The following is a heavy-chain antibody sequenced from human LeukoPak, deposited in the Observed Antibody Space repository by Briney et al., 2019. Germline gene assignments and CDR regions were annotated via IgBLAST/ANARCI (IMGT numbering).Heavy chain of an antibody. CDR2: IYYSGST. V-gene: IGHV4-59*01. J-gene: IGHJ3*02. D-gene: IGHD3-22*01. CDR3: ARGKTYYDISKDAFDI. CDR1: SGSISSYY. Sequence: SETLSLTCTVSSGSISSYYWSWIRQPPGKGLEWIGYIYYSGSTNYNPSLKSRVTISVDTSKDQFSLKLSSVTAADTAVYYCARGKTYYDISKDAFDIWGQGTMVTVSS.